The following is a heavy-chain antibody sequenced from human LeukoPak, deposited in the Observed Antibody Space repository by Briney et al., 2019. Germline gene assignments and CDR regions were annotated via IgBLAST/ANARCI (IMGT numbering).Heavy chain of an antibody. CDR1: GFTFSSSW. CDR2: IKEDGRVK. V-gene: IGHV3-7*01. CDR3: AREGTFHIDN. J-gene: IGHJ4*02. Sequence: GGSQRLSCAASGFTFSSSWMHWVRQAPGKGLEWVANIKEDGRVKQYVDSVKGRFTISRDNGEKSLYLQMNSLRAEDTAVYYCAREGTFHIDNWGQGTLVTVSS.